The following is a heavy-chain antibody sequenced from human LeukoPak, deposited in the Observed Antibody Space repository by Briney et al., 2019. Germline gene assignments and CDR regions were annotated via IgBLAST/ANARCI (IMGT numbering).Heavy chain of an antibody. CDR3: ARDLVTTVTTLFDY. V-gene: IGHV3-21*01. Sequence: GGSLRLSCAASGFTFSSYSMNWVRQAPEKGLEWVSSISSSSSYIYYADSVKGRFTISRDNAKNSLYLQMNSLRAEDTAVYYCARDLVTTVTTLFDYWGQGTLVTVSS. CDR2: ISSSSSYI. CDR1: GFTFSSYS. D-gene: IGHD4-17*01. J-gene: IGHJ4*02.